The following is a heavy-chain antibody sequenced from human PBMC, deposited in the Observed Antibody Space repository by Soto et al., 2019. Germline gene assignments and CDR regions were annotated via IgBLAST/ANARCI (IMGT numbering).Heavy chain of an antibody. CDR3: TRDDIGLGIDY. Sequence: GSLRLSCAASGFTYSTYTMHWVRQAPGKGLEWVAVISYDGNNKFYADSVKGRFTISRDNAKNTLYLQMNSLRAEDTAVYYCTRDDIGLGIDYWGRGTLVTVSS. CDR2: ISYDGNNK. CDR1: GFTYSTYT. D-gene: IGHD1-26*01. J-gene: IGHJ4*02. V-gene: IGHV3-30-3*01.